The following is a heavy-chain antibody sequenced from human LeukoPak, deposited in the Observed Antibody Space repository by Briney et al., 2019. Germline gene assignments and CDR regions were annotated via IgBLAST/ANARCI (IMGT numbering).Heavy chain of an antibody. Sequence: ASVEVSCKTSGYTFTSYYIHWVRQAPGQGLEWMRIINPSGGSTSYAQKFQGRVTMTRDTSTSTVYMYLSSLRSEDMAVYYCARDSLYGVVDYWGQGTLVTVSS. D-gene: IGHD4-17*01. CDR2: INPSGGST. V-gene: IGHV1-46*01. CDR3: ARDSLYGVVDY. J-gene: IGHJ4*02. CDR1: GYTFTSYY.